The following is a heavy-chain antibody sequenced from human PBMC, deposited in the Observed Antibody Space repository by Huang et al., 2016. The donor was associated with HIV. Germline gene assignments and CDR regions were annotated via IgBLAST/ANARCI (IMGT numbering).Heavy chain of an antibody. CDR1: GFTFGDYA. D-gene: IGHD3-3*01. V-gene: IGHV3-49*05. CDR2: IRSKASGGTT. J-gene: IGHJ4*02. CDR3: TRENYDFWSGYYKYYFDY. Sequence: EVQLVESGGGLVKQGRSLRLSCTASGFTFGDYAMSWFRQAPGKGLEWVGFIRSKASGGTTEYAASVKGRFTSSRDDSKSIAYLQMNSLKIEDTAVYYCTRENYDFWSGYYKYYFDYWGQGTLVTVSS.